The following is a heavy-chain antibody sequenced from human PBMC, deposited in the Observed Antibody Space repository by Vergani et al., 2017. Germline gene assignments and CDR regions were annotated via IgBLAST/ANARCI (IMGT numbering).Heavy chain of an antibody. Sequence: QVQLQQSGPGLVKPSQTFSLTCAISGDSVSSNSAAWNWIRQSPSRGLEWLGRTYYRSKWYNDYAVSVKSRITINPDTSKNQFSLQLNSVTPEDTAVYYCAREAVGSGWYVGAHYYYGMDVWGQGTTVTVSS. V-gene: IGHV6-1*01. CDR1: GDSVSSNSAA. CDR2: TYYRSKWYN. CDR3: AREAVGSGWYVGAHYYYGMDV. D-gene: IGHD6-19*01. J-gene: IGHJ6*02.